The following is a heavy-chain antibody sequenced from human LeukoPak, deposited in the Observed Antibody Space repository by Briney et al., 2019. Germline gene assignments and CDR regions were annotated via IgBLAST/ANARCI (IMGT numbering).Heavy chain of an antibody. CDR3: ASHLIQLPLDY. J-gene: IGHJ4*02. D-gene: IGHD5-18*01. V-gene: IGHV4-39*01. Sequence: PSETLSLTCTVSGGSISSSSYYWGWIRQPPGKGLEWIGSIYYSGSTYYNPSLKSRVTISVDTSKNQFSLKLSSVTAADTAVYYCASHLIQLPLDYWGQGTLVTVSS. CDR2: IYYSGST. CDR1: GGSISSSSYY.